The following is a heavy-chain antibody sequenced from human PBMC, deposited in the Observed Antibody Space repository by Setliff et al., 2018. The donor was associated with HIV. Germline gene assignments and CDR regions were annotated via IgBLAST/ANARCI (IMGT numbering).Heavy chain of an antibody. CDR1: GYTFTAYY. D-gene: IGHD2-8*01. J-gene: IGHJ3*02. Sequence: ASVKVSCKASGYTFTAYYVHWVRQAPGQGLEWMGRIIPSSGGTNYAQKFQGRVTMTRDTSISTAYMELSRLRSEDTAVYYCASKVYCTNGVCLDAFDIWGQGTMVTVSS. CDR3: ASKVYCTNGVCLDAFDI. CDR2: IIPSSGGT. V-gene: IGHV1-2*06.